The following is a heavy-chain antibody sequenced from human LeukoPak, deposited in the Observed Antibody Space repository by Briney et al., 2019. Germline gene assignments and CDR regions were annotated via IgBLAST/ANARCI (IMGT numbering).Heavy chain of an antibody. D-gene: IGHD2-15*01. J-gene: IGHJ4*02. CDR3: ATGAPYCSGGSCYSGDYFDY. CDR2: FDPEDGET. CDR1: GYTLTELS. V-gene: IGHV1-24*01. Sequence: ASVKVSCKVSGYTLTELSMHWVRQAPGKGLEWMGRFDPEDGETIYAQKFQGRVTMTEDTSTDTAYMELSSLRSEDTAVYYCATGAPYCSGGSCYSGDYFDYWGQGTLVTVSS.